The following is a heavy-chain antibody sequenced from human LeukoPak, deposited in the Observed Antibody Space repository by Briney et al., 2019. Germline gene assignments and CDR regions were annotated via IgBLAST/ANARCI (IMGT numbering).Heavy chain of an antibody. CDR2: ISYDGSNK. Sequence: GGSLRLSCAASGFTFSSYAMHWVRQAPGKGLEWVAVISYDGSNKYYADSVKGRFTISRDNSKNTLYLQMNSLRAEVTAVYYCARGYYDILTSYSFWGQGTLVTVSS. V-gene: IGHV3-30*04. CDR3: ARGYYDILTSYSF. D-gene: IGHD3-9*01. J-gene: IGHJ4*02. CDR1: GFTFSSYA.